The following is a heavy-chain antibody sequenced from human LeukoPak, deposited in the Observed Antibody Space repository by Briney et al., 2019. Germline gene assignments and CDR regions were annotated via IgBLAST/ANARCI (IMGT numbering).Heavy chain of an antibody. V-gene: IGHV3-48*04. J-gene: IGHJ4*02. CDR1: GFTFSTYS. D-gene: IGHD6-13*01. CDR2: ISSGSSTL. Sequence: GGSLRLSCAASGFTFSTYSMNWVRQAPGKGLEWVSFISSGSSTLYYADSVKGRFTISRDNAKRSLYLQMNSLRAEDTAVYYCARDGFGSSWYIDFWGQGTLVTVSS. CDR3: ARDGFGSSWYIDF.